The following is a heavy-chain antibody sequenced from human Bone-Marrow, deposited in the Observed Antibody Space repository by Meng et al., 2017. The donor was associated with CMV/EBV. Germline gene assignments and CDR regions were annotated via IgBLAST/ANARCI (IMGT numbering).Heavy chain of an antibody. CDR1: GYTFTGYY. CDR3: ARVGIAARVSDY. Sequence: ASVKVSCKASGYTFTGYYMDWVRQAPGQGLEWMGRINPNSGGTNYAQKFQGRVTMTRDTSISTAYMELSRLRSDDTAVYYCARVGIAARVSDYWGQGTLVTVSS. V-gene: IGHV1-2*06. D-gene: IGHD6-6*01. J-gene: IGHJ4*02. CDR2: INPNSGGT.